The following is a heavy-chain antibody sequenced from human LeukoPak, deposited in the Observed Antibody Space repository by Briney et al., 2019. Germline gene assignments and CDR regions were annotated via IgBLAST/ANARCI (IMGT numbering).Heavy chain of an antibody. Sequence: SETLSLNCSVSGGSISSYWWSWIRQPAGKGLEFIGRTYTTGRTNYNPSLKSRVSMSVDTSKNKSSLELRSVTAADTAVYFCARAGYTISSYRFDYWGQGALVTVSS. V-gene: IGHV4-4*07. CDR2: TYTTGRT. D-gene: IGHD3-16*02. CDR3: ARAGYTISSYRFDY. J-gene: IGHJ4*02. CDR1: GGSISSYW.